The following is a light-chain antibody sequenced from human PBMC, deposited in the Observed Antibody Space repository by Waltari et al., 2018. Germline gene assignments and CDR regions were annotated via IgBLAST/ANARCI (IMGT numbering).Light chain of an antibody. CDR3: SSYAGNNNLL. J-gene: IGLJ2*01. CDR2: DVT. V-gene: IGLV2-8*01. CDR1: SSAVGGYYY. Sequence: QSALTQPPSASGSPGQSVAIPCNGTSSAVGGYYYVSWYQRHPGKAPKLLIYDVTRRPSGVPDRFSGSKSGNTASLTVSGLQAEDEADYYCSSYAGNNNLLFGEGTKLTVL.